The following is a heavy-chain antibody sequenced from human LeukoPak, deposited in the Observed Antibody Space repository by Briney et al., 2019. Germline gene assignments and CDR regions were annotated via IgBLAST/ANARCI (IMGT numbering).Heavy chain of an antibody. J-gene: IGHJ4*02. CDR1: GGSISSYY. D-gene: IGHD3-10*01. CDR3: ARLNSYYYGSGTYYSDY. Sequence: SETLSLTCTVSGGSISSYYWSWIRQPPGKGLEWIGYIYSSGSTNYNPSLKSRVTISVDTPNNQFSLKLSSVTAADTAVYYCARLNSYYYGSGTYYSDYWGQGTLVTVSS. CDR2: IYSSGST. V-gene: IGHV4-59*08.